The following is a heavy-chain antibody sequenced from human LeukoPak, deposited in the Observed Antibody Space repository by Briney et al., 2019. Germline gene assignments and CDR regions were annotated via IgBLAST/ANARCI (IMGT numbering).Heavy chain of an antibody. CDR2: NSWNSGSI. V-gene: IGHV3-9*01. CDR3: AKDMTYYYGMDV. J-gene: IGHJ6*02. CDR1: GFTFDDYA. Sequence: PGGSLRLSCAASGFTFDDYAMHWVRQAPGKGLEWVSGNSWNSGSIGYADSVKGRFTISRDNAKNSLYLQMNSLRTEDTALYYCAKDMTYYYGMDVWGQGTTVTVSS.